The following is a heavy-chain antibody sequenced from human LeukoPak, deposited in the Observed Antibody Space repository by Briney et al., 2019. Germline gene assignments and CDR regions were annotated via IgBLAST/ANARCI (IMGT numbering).Heavy chain of an antibody. CDR3: IRDVPSGGYSHGCFDY. CDR2: IRTKVYGGTT. CDR1: GFSLGDYT. D-gene: IGHD5-18*01. J-gene: IGHJ4*02. V-gene: IGHV3-49*04. Sequence: PGRSLRLSCAGSGFSLGDYTITWVRQAPGKGLEWLGFIRTKVYGGTTEYAASVKGRFTISRDDFKSIAHLQMNSLKIEDTALYLCIRDVPSGGYSHGCFDYWGQGTLVTVSS.